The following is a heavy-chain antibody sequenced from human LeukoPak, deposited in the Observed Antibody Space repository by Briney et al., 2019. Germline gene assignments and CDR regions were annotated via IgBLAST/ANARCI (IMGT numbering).Heavy chain of an antibody. CDR1: GFTFSSFW. V-gene: IGHV3-7*03. J-gene: IGHJ4*02. CDR3: TRVFGGYDVSDS. CDR2: IKKDGSQK. Sequence: GGSLRLSCAASGFTFSSFWMSWVRQAPGKGLEWVANIKKDGSQKYYVDSVEGRFTISRDNAKNSLYLQMDSLRLDDTAVHYCTRVFGGYDVSDSWGQGTRVTVSS. D-gene: IGHD3-3*01.